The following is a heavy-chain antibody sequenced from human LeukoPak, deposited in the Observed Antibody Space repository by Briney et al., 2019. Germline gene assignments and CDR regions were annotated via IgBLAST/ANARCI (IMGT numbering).Heavy chain of an antibody. CDR2: ISAYNGNT. CDR3: ARDNYGSGSYSLGYYYYYYGMDV. J-gene: IGHJ6*02. Sequence: ASVKVSCKASGYTFTSYGISWVRQAPGQGLEWMGWISAYNGNTNYEQKLQGRVTMTTDTSTSTAYMELRSLRSDDTAVYYCARDNYGSGSYSLGYYYYYYGMDVWGQGTTVTVSS. CDR1: GYTFTSYG. V-gene: IGHV1-18*01. D-gene: IGHD3-10*01.